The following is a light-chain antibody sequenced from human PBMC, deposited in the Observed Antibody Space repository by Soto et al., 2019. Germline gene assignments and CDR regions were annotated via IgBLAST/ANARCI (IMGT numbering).Light chain of an antibody. CDR2: RAS. J-gene: IGKJ4*01. CDR1: QSLSGNY. CDR3: QQYGGLPLT. V-gene: IGKV3-20*01. Sequence: ENVLTQSPGTLSLSPGDRATLSCRASQSLSGNYLAWYQQKPGQAPRVLIYRASIRATGISDRFSGSGSGTDFTLTISRLEPEDFAVYYCQQYGGLPLTFGGGTKVDIK.